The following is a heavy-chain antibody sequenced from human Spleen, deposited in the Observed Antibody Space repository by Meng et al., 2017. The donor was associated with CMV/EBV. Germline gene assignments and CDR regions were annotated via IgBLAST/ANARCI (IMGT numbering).Heavy chain of an antibody. V-gene: IGHV4-34*01. J-gene: IGHJ5*02. CDR3: ARGRRGRSNWFDP. D-gene: IGHD3-10*01. Sequence: CAVYGGSCSGYYWSRIRQNPGKGLEWIGEISHSGSTNYNPSLKRRVTISVDTSKNQFSLKLSSVTAADTAVYFCARGRRGRSNWFDPWGQGTLVTVSS. CDR2: ISHSGST. CDR1: GGSCSGYY.